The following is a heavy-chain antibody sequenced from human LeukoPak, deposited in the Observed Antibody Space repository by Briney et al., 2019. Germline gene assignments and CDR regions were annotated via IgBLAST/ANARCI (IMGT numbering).Heavy chain of an antibody. D-gene: IGHD4/OR15-4a*01. J-gene: IGHJ4*02. CDR2: IYSDNT. CDR1: GFTVSSNS. Sequence: PGGSLRLSCTVSGFTVSSNSMSWVRQAPGKGLEWVSFIYSDNTHYSDSVKGRFTISRDNSKNTLYLQMNSLRAEDTAVYYCARRAGAYSHPCDYWGQGTPVTVSS. V-gene: IGHV3-53*01. CDR3: ARRAGAYSHPCDY.